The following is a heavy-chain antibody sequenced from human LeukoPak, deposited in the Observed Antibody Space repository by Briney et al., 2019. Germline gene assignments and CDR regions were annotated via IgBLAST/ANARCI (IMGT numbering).Heavy chain of an antibody. V-gene: IGHV3-30*02. CDR1: GFTFSSYG. D-gene: IGHD5-12*01. J-gene: IGHJ5*02. Sequence: GGSLRLSCAASGFTFSSYGMHWVRQAPGKGLEWVAFIRYDGSNKYYADSVKGRFTISRDNSKNTLYLQMNSLRVEDTAMYYCAKDPGGGYANWFDPWGQGTLVTVSS. CDR2: IRYDGSNK. CDR3: AKDPGGGYANWFDP.